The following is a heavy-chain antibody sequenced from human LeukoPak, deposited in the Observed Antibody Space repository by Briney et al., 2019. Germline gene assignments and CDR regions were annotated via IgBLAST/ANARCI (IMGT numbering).Heavy chain of an antibody. V-gene: IGHV4-59*08. Sequence: PSETLSLTCTVSGGSISNNSWSWIRQSPGKGLEWIGYIYSSGSTDYNPSLKSRVTVSVDTSKNQFSLKLNSVTAADTAVYYCARHGLKLVGASTIYFDNWGQGTLVTVSS. J-gene: IGHJ4*02. CDR2: IYSSGST. D-gene: IGHD1-26*01. CDR3: ARHGLKLVGASTIYFDN. CDR1: GGSISNNS.